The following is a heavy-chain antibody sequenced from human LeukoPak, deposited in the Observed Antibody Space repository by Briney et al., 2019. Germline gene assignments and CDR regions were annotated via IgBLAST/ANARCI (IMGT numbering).Heavy chain of an antibody. D-gene: IGHD5-12*01. V-gene: IGHV4-59*01. CDR1: GGSISSYY. J-gene: IGHJ4*02. CDR3: ARDRGYSGYGL. Sequence: PSETLSLTCTVSGGSISSYYWSWIRQPPGQGLEWIGYIYYSGSTNYNPSLKSRVTISVDTSKNQFPLKLSSVTAADTAVYYCARDRGYSGYGLWGQGTLVTVSS. CDR2: IYYSGST.